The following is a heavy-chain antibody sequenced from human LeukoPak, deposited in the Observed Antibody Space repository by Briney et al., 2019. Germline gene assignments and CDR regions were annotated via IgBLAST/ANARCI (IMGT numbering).Heavy chain of an antibody. CDR2: INSDGSRT. Sequence: GGSLRLSCAASGFTFSNYWMHWIRQAPGKGLVWVSRINSDGSRTTYADSVKGRFTISRDNAKNTLYLQMNSLRAEDTAVYYCARDGYSSSFYFDYWGQGTLVTVSS. CDR1: GFTFSNYW. V-gene: IGHV3-74*01. D-gene: IGHD6-6*01. CDR3: ARDGYSSSFYFDY. J-gene: IGHJ4*02.